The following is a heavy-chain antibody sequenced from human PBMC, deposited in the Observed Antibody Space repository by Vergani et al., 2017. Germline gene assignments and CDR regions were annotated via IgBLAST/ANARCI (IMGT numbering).Heavy chain of an antibody. CDR2: IIPIFGTA. Sequence: QVQLVQSGAEVKKPGSSVKVSCKASGGTFSSYAISWVRQAPGQGLEWMGGIIPIFGTANYAQKFQGRVTITADESTSTAYMELSSLRSEDTAVYYCARDNVYYDFWSGAPNWFDPWGQGTLVTVSS. J-gene: IGHJ5*02. CDR3: ARDNVYYDFWSGAPNWFDP. CDR1: GGTFSSYA. D-gene: IGHD3-3*01. V-gene: IGHV1-69*01.